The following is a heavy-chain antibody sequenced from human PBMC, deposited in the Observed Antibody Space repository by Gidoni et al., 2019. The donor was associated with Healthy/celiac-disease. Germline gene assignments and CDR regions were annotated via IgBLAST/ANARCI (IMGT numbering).Heavy chain of an antibody. V-gene: IGHV3-23*01. D-gene: IGHD6-19*01. CDR2: ISGSGGST. J-gene: IGHJ4*02. CDR1: GFTFSSYA. CDR3: AKRHVAVGKAYYFDY. Sequence: EVQLLESGGGLVQPGGYLRLSCAASGFTFSSYAMSWVRQAPGKGLEWVSAISGSGGSTYYADSVKGRFTISRDNSKNTLYLQMNSLRAEDTAVYYCAKRHVAVGKAYYFDYWGQGTLVTVSS.